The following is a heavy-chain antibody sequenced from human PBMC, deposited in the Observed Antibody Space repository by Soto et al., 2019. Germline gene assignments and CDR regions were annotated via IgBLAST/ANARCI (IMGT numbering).Heavy chain of an antibody. D-gene: IGHD3-9*01. CDR3: SRDDSDWFFN. CDR1: GLTLGASA. CDR2: IGSRGETYAT. Sequence: EVQLVESGGGLVQPGGSLKLSCEASGLTLGASALHWVRQASGKGLEWLGRIGSRGETYATTYAAWVKGRFTTSRDDSKKTAYLQMNSLESEDTAVYYCSRDDSDWFFNWGRGTLVTVSS. J-gene: IGHJ4*02. V-gene: IGHV3-73*02.